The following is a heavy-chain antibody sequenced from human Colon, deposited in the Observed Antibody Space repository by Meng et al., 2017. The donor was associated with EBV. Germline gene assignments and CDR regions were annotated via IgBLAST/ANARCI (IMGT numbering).Heavy chain of an antibody. D-gene: IGHD1-14*01. CDR1: GVSFSSNN. CDR2: INGVFAKT. V-gene: IGHV1-69*01. Sequence: QVEWVWSGARGTGPGAQVKGAATASGVSFSSNNFSWVEHAHGQGLEWMGGINGVFAKTKAASRVKDRVTFTADESTSTAYMEMSSLTFDDTAVYLCARGRRNEPLFDYWGQGTLVTVSS. CDR3: ARGRRNEPLFDY. J-gene: IGHJ4*02.